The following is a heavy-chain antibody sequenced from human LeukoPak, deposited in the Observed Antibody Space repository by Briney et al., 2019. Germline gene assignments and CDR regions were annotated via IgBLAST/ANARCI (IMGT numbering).Heavy chain of an antibody. D-gene: IGHD3-9*01. Sequence: GEALKISCKGSGYSFTSYWIGWVRQMRRKGLEWMGINYPGDSDTRYSPSFHGQVTISADKSISTAYLQWSSLKDSDTAMYYCARLHYYDILTGYYFDYWGQGTLVTVSS. CDR1: GYSFTSYW. J-gene: IGHJ4*02. V-gene: IGHV5-51*01. CDR3: ARLHYYDILTGYYFDY. CDR2: NYPGDSDT.